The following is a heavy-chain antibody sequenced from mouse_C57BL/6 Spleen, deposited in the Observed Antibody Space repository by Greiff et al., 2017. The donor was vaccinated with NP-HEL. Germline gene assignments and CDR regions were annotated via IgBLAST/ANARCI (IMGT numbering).Heavy chain of an antibody. V-gene: IGHV2-5*01. CDR1: GFSLTSYG. D-gene: IGHD1-1*01. J-gene: IGHJ1*03. CDR3: AKNGDTTVVPWYFDV. CDR2: IWRGGST. Sequence: QVQLKESGPGLVQPSQSLSITCTVSGFSLTSYGVHWVRQSPGKGLEWLGVIWRGGSTDYNAAFMSRLSITKDNSKSQVFFKMNSLQADDTAIYYCAKNGDTTVVPWYFDVWGTGTTVTVSS.